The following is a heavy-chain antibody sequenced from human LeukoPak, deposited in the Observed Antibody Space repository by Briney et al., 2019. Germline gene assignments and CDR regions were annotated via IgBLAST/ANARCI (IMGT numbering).Heavy chain of an antibody. Sequence: PGGSLRLSCPASGFIFRGYGRYWVGQAPGKGLEWVALIWFDGSYKNYAESVRGRFMISRDNSNNMLFLDMNSLRDEDTAVYYCARGYNAPGHYYYPDVWGKGTTVSVSS. CDR3: ARGYNAPGHYYYPDV. CDR2: IWFDGSYK. J-gene: IGHJ6*03. D-gene: IGHD5-24*01. CDR1: GFIFRGYG. V-gene: IGHV3-33*01.